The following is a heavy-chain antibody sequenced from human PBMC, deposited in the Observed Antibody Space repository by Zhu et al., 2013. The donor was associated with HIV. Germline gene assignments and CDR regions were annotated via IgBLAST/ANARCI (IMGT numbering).Heavy chain of an antibody. D-gene: IGHD3-3*01. J-gene: IGHJ4*02. CDR2: INPNSGGT. Sequence: QVQLVHSGAEVKKPGASVKVSCKASGYTFTGYYIHWVRQAPGQGLEWMGWINPNSGGTIYAQKFQGRVTMTRDTSISTAYVELSRLRSDDTAVYYCARGRRDSDFWSGYYFDYWAREPWSPSPQ. V-gene: IGHV1-2*02. CDR3: ARGRRDSDFWSGYYFDY. CDR1: GYTFTGYY.